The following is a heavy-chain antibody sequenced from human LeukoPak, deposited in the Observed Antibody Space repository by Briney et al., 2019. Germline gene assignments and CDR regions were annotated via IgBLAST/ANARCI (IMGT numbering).Heavy chain of an antibody. J-gene: IGHJ6*02. V-gene: IGHV4-4*07. CDR2: IYTSEST. D-gene: IGHD3-3*01. Sequence: SETLSLTCTVSGGSISSYYWSWIRQPAGKGLEWIGRIYTSESTNYNPSLKSRVTMSVDTSKNQFSLKLSSVTAADTAVYYCARDSDYDFWSGYTDGYYYGMDVWGQGTTVTVSS. CDR3: ARDSDYDFWSGYTDGYYYGMDV. CDR1: GGSISSYY.